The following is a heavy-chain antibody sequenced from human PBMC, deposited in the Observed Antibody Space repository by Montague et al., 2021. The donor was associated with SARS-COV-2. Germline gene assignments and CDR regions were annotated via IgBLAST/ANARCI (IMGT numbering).Heavy chain of an antibody. CDR2: IFHSGTI. D-gene: IGHD6-13*01. V-gene: IGHV4-4*02. Sequence: SETLSLTCRVSGDSISTSTWWTWVRQTPGKGLEWIGEIFHSGTINYNPSLKSRVSISVDKSSNQFSLRLSSLIAADTAVYYCATLSRRTAAGTRDYFGLDVWGQGTTVTVSS. J-gene: IGHJ6*02. CDR1: GDSISTSTW. CDR3: ATLSRRTAAGTRDYFGLDV.